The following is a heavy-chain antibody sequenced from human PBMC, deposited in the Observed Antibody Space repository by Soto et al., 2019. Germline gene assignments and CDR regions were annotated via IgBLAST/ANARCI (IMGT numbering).Heavy chain of an antibody. V-gene: IGHV3-23*01. CDR1: GFTFSSYA. J-gene: IGHJ4*02. Sequence: EVQLLESGGGLVQPGGSLRLSCAASGFTFSSYAMSWVRQAPGKGLEWVSAISGSGGSTYYADSVKGRFTISRDNSKNTLYLQMNSVRAEDTAVYYCAKAQSASSGWYWLGFDYWGQGTLVTVSS. CDR2: ISGSGGST. D-gene: IGHD6-19*01. CDR3: AKAQSASSGWYWLGFDY.